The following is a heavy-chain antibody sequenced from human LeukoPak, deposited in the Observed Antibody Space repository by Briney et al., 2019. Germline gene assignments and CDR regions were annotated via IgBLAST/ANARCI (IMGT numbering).Heavy chain of an antibody. V-gene: IGHV3-20*04. CDR1: GLSNADYG. D-gene: IGHD2-21*02. CDR2: IDWSGAAS. J-gene: IGHJ4*02. Sequence: GGSLRLSCVGAGLSNADYGMSWVRQVPGRGLEWVSGIDWSGAASEYADSVKGRFTISRDNAKNSLYLQMNTLRPEDTGVYYCARDLSATWYSLGYWGQGTLVTVSS. CDR3: ARDLSATWYSLGY.